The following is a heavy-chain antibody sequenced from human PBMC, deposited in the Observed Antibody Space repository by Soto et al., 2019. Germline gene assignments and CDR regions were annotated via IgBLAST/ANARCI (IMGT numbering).Heavy chain of an antibody. D-gene: IGHD6-19*01. CDR1: GGSFSGYY. V-gene: IGHV4-34*01. CDR2: INHSGST. CDR3: AIRLNIAVAASGTDDAFDI. J-gene: IGHJ3*02. Sequence: SETLSLTCAVYGGSFSGYYWSWIRQPPGKGLEWIGEINHSGSTNYNPSLKSRVTISVDTSKNQFSLKLSSVTAADTAVYYCAIRLNIAVAASGTDDAFDIWGQGTMVTVSS.